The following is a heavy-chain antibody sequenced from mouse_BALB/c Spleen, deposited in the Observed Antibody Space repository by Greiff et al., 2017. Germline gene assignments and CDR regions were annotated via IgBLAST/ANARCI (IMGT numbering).Heavy chain of an antibody. J-gene: IGHJ2*01. Sequence: QVQLQQSGAELVRPGVSVKISCKGSGYTFTDYAMHWVKQSHAKSLEWIGVISTYYGDASYNQKFKGKATMTVDKSSSTAYMELARLTSEDSAIYYCARHGSRYYFDYWGQGTTLTVSS. CDR1: GYTFTDYA. CDR3: ARHGSRYYFDY. CDR2: ISTYYGDA. V-gene: IGHV1S137*01. D-gene: IGHD1-1*01.